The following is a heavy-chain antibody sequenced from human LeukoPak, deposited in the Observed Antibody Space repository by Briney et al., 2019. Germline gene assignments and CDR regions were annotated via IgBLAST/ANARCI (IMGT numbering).Heavy chain of an antibody. J-gene: IGHJ6*03. D-gene: IGHD3-3*01. Sequence: PSETLSLTCTVSGGSISSISYYWGWIRQPPGKGLEWIGSIYYSGSTYYNPSLKTRVTISVDTSKNQFSLKLSSVTAADTAVYYCALRITIFGVVIMEPMDVWGKGTTVTVSS. CDR1: GGSISSISYY. V-gene: IGHV4-39*01. CDR2: IYYSGST. CDR3: ALRITIFGVVIMEPMDV.